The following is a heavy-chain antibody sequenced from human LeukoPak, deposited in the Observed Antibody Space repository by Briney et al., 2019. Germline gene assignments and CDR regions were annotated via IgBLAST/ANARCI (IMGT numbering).Heavy chain of an antibody. Sequence: GGSLRLSCAASGLTFSDCYMSWIRQAPGKGLGWVSYISSSGSTIYYADSVKGRFTISRDNAKNSLYLQMNSLRAEDTAVYYCARDNDIVVVPAAPDVWGKGTTVTVSS. CDR1: GLTFSDCY. J-gene: IGHJ6*04. CDR3: ARDNDIVVVPAAPDV. V-gene: IGHV3-11*04. D-gene: IGHD2-2*01. CDR2: ISSSGSTI.